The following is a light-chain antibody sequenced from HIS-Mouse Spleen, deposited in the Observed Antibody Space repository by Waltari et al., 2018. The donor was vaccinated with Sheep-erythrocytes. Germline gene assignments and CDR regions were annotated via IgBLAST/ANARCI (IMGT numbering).Light chain of an antibody. CDR1: SPHIGSNT. J-gene: IGLJ2*01. Sequence: QSVLTQPPSASGTPGQRVTISCSGSSPHIGSNTVTWYQQLPGTAPNLLIYSNNQRPSGVPDRFSGSKSGTSASLAISGLQSEDEADYYCAAWDDSLNGVVFGGGTKLTVL. CDR2: SNN. CDR3: AAWDDSLNGVV. V-gene: IGLV1-44*01.